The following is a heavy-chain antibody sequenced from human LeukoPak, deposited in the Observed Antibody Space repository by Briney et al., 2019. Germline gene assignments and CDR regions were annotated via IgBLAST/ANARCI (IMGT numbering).Heavy chain of an antibody. Sequence: ASVKVSCKASGYTLTGYYMHWVRQAPEQGLEWMGRINPNSGGTNYAQKFQGRVTMTRDTSISTAYMELSRLRSDDTAVYYCARDSWGSVGNYWGQGTLVTVSS. D-gene: IGHD7-27*01. J-gene: IGHJ4*02. CDR2: INPNSGGT. CDR1: GYTLTGYY. CDR3: ARDSWGSVGNY. V-gene: IGHV1-2*06.